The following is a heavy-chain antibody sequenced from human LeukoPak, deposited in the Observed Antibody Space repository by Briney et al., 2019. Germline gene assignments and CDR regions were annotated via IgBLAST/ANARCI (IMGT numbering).Heavy chain of an antibody. J-gene: IGHJ3*02. CDR3: ARQYYYGSGSYLYLDAFDI. D-gene: IGHD3-10*01. Sequence: SETLSLTCTVSGNSISSGYYWGWIRQPPGKGLEGIGSIYHSGSTYYNPSLKSRVTISVDTSKNQFSLKLSSVTAADTAVYYCARQYYYGSGSYLYLDAFDIWGQGTMVTVSS. V-gene: IGHV4-38-2*02. CDR2: IYHSGST. CDR1: GNSISSGYY.